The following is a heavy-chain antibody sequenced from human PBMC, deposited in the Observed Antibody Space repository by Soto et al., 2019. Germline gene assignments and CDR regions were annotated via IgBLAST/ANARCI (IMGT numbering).Heavy chain of an antibody. CDR1: VASSGRSSYF. Sequence: SETLSLTCTVSVASSGRSSYFWGWIRQPPGKGLEWIGSLYYSGSAYYNPSLYSRVTISADTSKNLLSLKLRSVTAADTAVYYCARRDRGGNGGKSFPFWGQGTLVTVSS. D-gene: IGHD5-12*01. J-gene: IGHJ4*02. V-gene: IGHV4-39*01. CDR2: LYYSGSA. CDR3: ARRDRGGNGGKSFPF.